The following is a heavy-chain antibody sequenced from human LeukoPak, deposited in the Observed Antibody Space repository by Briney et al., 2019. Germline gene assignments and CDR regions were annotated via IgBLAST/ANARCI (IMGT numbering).Heavy chain of an antibody. V-gene: IGHV4-39*01. CDR3: ARGPDSGWYPSS. CDR2: VYYTGVT. D-gene: IGHD6-19*01. J-gene: IGHJ5*02. Sequence: PSETLSLTCTVSGASISSDHYWGWIRQPPGKGLEWVGSVYYTGVTDYTPSLKSRVTISVERSKNQFSLKLRSVTAADTAVYYCARGPDSGWYPSSWGQGTLVTVSS. CDR1: GASISSDHY.